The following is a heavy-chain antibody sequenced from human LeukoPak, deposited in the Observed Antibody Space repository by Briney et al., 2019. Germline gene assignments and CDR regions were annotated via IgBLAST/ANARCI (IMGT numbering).Heavy chain of an antibody. CDR1: GYSISSGYY. Sequence: SETLSLTCAVSGYSISSGYYWGWIRRPPGKGLEWIGSIYHSGSTYYNPSLKSRVTISVDTSKNQFSLKLSSVTAADTAVYYCARLPLHSYFDYWGQGTLVTVSS. V-gene: IGHV4-38-2*01. J-gene: IGHJ4*02. CDR2: IYHSGST. CDR3: ARLPLHSYFDY.